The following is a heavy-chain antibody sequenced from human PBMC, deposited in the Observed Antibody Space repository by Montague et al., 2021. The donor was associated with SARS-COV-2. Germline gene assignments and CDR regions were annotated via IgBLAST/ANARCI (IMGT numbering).Heavy chain of an antibody. D-gene: IGHD1-1*01. Sequence: YAISGDSVSSNSATWNWVRQSPSRGLEWLGRTYYRSKWYNDYAVSVRSRVTINPDTSKNQFSLQLNSVTPEDTAIYYCTSGREGNYNVMDVWGQGTTVTVSS. V-gene: IGHV6-1*01. CDR1: GDSVSSNSAT. CDR3: TSGREGNYNVMDV. CDR2: TYYRSKWYN. J-gene: IGHJ6*02.